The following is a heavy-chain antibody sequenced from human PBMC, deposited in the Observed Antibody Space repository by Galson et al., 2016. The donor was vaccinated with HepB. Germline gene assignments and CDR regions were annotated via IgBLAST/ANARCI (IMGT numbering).Heavy chain of an antibody. CDR3: AGGDDERGYCASGVCRYWYFDL. D-gene: IGHD2-8*01. CDR2: IYQNGNT. Sequence: SETLSLTCNVSGGSIRNHYWSWIRQPPGKGLEWIGYIYQNGNTNFNPSLESRVGQSLDTSKNVVSLELRSVTASDTAVYFCAGGDDERGYCASGVCRYWYFDLWGRGTLVTVSS. CDR1: GGSIRNHY. V-gene: IGHV4-59*03. J-gene: IGHJ2*01.